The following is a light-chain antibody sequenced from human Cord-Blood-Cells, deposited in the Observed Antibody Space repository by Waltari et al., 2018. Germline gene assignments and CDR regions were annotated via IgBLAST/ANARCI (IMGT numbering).Light chain of an antibody. CDR3: QAWDSSVV. J-gene: IGLJ2*01. CDR1: KLGDKY. Sequence: SYELTQPPSVSVSPGQTASITCPGAKLGDKYACWYHQKPGQSPVLVIYQDSKRPSGIPERFSGSNSGNTATLTISGTQAMDEADYYCQAWDSSVVFGGGTKLTVL. CDR2: QDS. V-gene: IGLV3-1*01.